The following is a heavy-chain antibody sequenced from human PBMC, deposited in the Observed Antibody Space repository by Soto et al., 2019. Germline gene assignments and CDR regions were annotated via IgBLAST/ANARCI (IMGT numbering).Heavy chain of an antibody. Sequence: SETLSLTCAVYGGSFSGYYWSWIRQPPGKGLEWIGEINHSGSTNYNPSLKSRVTISVDTSKNQFSLKLSSVTAADTAVYYCARGPITMVRGQKSTNYYYFDYWGQGTLVTVSS. V-gene: IGHV4-34*01. CDR1: GGSFSGYY. D-gene: IGHD3-10*01. CDR3: ARGPITMVRGQKSTNYYYFDY. J-gene: IGHJ4*02. CDR2: INHSGST.